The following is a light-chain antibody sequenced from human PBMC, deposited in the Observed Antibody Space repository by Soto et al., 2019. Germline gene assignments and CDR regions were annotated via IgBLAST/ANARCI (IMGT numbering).Light chain of an antibody. Sequence: ERVMTQSPATLSVTPGERATLSCRAGQSVSSNLAWYQQKPGQAPRLLIYGASTRATGIAARFSGSGSGTEFTLTISRLEPEDFAVYYCQQYGSSWTFGQGTKVDIK. CDR1: QSVSSN. V-gene: IGKV3-15*01. CDR3: QQYGSSWT. J-gene: IGKJ1*01. CDR2: GAS.